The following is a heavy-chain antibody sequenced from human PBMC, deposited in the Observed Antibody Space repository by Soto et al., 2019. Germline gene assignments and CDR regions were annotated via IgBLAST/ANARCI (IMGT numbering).Heavy chain of an antibody. V-gene: IGHV4-39*01. J-gene: IGHJ4*02. CDR1: GVSFSRYY. Sequence: SETLSLTCALYGVSFSRYYWGWIRQPPGKGLEWIGSIYYSGSTYYNPSLKSRVTISVDTSKNQFSLKLSSVTAADTAVYYCARGLRYFAFDYWGQGTLVTVSS. D-gene: IGHD3-9*01. CDR3: ARGLRYFAFDY. CDR2: IYYSGST.